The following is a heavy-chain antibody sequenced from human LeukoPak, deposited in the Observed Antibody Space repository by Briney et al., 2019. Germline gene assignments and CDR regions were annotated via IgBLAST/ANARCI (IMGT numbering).Heavy chain of an antibody. CDR1: GGSFSGYY. CDR2: IYYSGST. Sequence: SETLSLTCAVYGGSFSGYYWSWIRQPPGKGLEWIGSIYYSGSTYYNPSLKSRVTISVDTSKNQFSLKLSSVTAADTAVYYCARSRSAGDYWGQGTLVTVSS. J-gene: IGHJ4*02. CDR3: ARSRSAGDY. V-gene: IGHV4-34*01. D-gene: IGHD3-10*01.